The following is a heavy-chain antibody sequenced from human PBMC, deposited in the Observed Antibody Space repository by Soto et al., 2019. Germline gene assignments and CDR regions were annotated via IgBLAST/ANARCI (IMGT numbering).Heavy chain of an antibody. J-gene: IGHJ5*02. CDR1: GYTFTDYD. D-gene: IGHD3-16*01. Sequence: QVQLVQSGAEVKKPGASVKVSCKASGYTFTDYDINWVRQAAGQGLEWMGWMNPYSDNTGYAQKFQGRGTMTSNTAMSTAYMELSSLRSEDTAVYYCARGRFRRTWFDPWGQGTLVTVSS. V-gene: IGHV1-8*01. CDR3: ARGRFRRTWFDP. CDR2: MNPYSDNT.